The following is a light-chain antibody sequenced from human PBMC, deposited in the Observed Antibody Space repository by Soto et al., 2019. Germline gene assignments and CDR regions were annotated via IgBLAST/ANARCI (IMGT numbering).Light chain of an antibody. J-gene: IGLJ2*01. V-gene: IGLV2-14*01. CDR3: SSYTTTSLRV. Sequence: QSALTQPASVSGSPGQSITISCTATSNDVYIFDYVSWYQQHPGKAPKLMINGVSNRPSGISNPFSGSKSGITASLTISGLQAEDEADYYCSSYTTTSLRVFGEGTKLTVL. CDR2: GVS. CDR1: SNDVYIFDY.